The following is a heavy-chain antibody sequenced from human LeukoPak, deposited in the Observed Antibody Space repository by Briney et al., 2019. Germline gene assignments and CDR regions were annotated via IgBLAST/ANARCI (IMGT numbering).Heavy chain of an antibody. CDR2: INHSGST. Sequence: SETLSLTCAVYGGSFSGYYWSWIRQPPGKGLEWIGEINHSGSTNYNPSLKSRVTISVDTSKNQCSLKLSSVTAADTAVYYCASIGPEQLGHYYYYYMDVWGKGTTVTISS. CDR3: ASIGPEQLGHYYYYYMDV. D-gene: IGHD6-13*01. CDR1: GGSFSGYY. V-gene: IGHV4-34*01. J-gene: IGHJ6*03.